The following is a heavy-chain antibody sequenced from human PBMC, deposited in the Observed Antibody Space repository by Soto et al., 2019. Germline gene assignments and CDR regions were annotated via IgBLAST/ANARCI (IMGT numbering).Heavy chain of an antibody. J-gene: IGHJ4*02. CDR2: ISYDGSNK. CDR1: GFTFSSYG. Sequence: PGGSLRLSCASSGFTFSSYGMHLVRQAPGKGLEWVAVISYDGSNKYYADSVKGRFTISRDNSKNTLYLQMNSLRAEDTAVYYCAKEFRTGSGFDYWGQGTLVTVSS. V-gene: IGHV3-30*18. D-gene: IGHD3-10*01. CDR3: AKEFRTGSGFDY.